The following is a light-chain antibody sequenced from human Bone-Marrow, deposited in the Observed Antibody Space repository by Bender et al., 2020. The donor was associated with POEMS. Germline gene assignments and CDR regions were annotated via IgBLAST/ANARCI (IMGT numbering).Light chain of an antibody. CDR2: EDS. V-gene: IGLV2-14*02. J-gene: IGLJ1*01. Sequence: QSALTQPASVSGSPGQSITISCTGTTSDVGRYHVVSWYQQHPGKAPTLLIFEDSNRPSGISNRFSGSKSGNSASLTISGLQPEDEADYYCSSFTSSNTHVFGTGTKVTVL. CDR3: SSFTSSNTHV. CDR1: TSDVGRYHV.